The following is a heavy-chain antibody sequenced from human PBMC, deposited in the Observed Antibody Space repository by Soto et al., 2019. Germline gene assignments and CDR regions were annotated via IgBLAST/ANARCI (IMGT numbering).Heavy chain of an antibody. V-gene: IGHV3-23*01. J-gene: IGHJ3*01. Sequence: EVQLLESGGGLVQPGGSLRLSCAASGFTFSSYAMSWVRQAPGKGLEWVSAISGSGGSTYYADSVKGRFTISRDNSKNTEYLQMNSLRDEDTAVYYCVHGGSSVPYWGQGTMVTVSS. CDR3: VHGGSSVPY. CDR2: ISGSGGST. CDR1: GFTFSSYA. D-gene: IGHD6-19*01.